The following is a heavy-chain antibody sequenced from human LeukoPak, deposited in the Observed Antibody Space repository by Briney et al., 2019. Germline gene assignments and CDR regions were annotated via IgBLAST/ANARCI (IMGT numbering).Heavy chain of an antibody. CDR2: INQDGSGE. V-gene: IGHV3-7*01. CDR1: GFTSSSYW. D-gene: IGHD2-2*01. CDR3: ARAGPYQLPPRPVDY. Sequence: GGSLRLSCAASGFTSSSYWMSWVRQAPGKGLEWVANINQDGSGEYYVDSVKGRFTISRDNAKNSLYLQMNSLRAEDTAVYYCARAGPYQLPPRPVDYWGQGTLVTVSS. J-gene: IGHJ4*02.